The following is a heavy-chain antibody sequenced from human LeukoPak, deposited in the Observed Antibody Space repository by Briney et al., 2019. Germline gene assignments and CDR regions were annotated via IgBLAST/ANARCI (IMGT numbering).Heavy chain of an antibody. V-gene: IGHV3-30*02. CDR1: GFTFSSYG. CDR3: AKDLRRIVGATKGMDV. CDR2: IRYDGSNK. D-gene: IGHD1-26*01. J-gene: IGHJ6*03. Sequence: GGSLRLSCAASGFTFSSYGMHWVRQAPGKGLEGVAFIRYDGSNKYYADSVKRRFTISRDNSKNTLYLQMNSLRAEDTAVYYCAKDLRRIVGATKGMDVWGKGTTVTVSS.